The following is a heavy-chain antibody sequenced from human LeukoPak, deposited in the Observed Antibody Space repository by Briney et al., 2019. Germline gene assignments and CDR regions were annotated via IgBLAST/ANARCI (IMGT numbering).Heavy chain of an antibody. Sequence: GGALRLSCAASRFTFSSCALSWVRPAPGKGVEWVSAISGSGGSTYYADSVKGRFALSRDTCKNTLYLQMNSLRAEDTAVSYCAKDRGGYSYGDFDYWGQGTLVTVSS. J-gene: IGHJ4*02. V-gene: IGHV3-23*01. CDR1: RFTFSSCA. CDR3: AKDRGGYSYGDFDY. CDR2: ISGSGGST. D-gene: IGHD5-18*01.